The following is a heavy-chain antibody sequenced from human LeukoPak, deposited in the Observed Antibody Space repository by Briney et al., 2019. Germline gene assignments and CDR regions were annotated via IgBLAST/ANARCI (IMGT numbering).Heavy chain of an antibody. V-gene: IGHV3-11*01. CDR2: ISSSDSTI. D-gene: IGHD3-3*01. CDR3: ARDETYYDFWSGYYKSVGWFDP. CDR1: GFTFSDYY. Sequence: GGSLRLSCAASGFTFSDYYMSWIRQAPGKGLEWVSYISSSDSTIYYADSVKGRFTISRDNAKNSLYLQMNSLRAEDTAVYYCARDETYYDFWSGYYKSVGWFDPWGQGTLVTVSS. J-gene: IGHJ5*02.